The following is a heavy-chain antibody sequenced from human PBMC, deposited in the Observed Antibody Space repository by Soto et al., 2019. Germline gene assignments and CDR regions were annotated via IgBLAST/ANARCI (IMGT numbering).Heavy chain of an antibody. CDR2: ISSNGGPT. CDR1: GFTFSSYA. J-gene: IGHJ4*02. CDR3: VKDRWVDF. V-gene: IGHV3-64D*06. Sequence: LRLSCVVSGFTFSSYAMHWVRQAPGKGLEYVSSISSNGGPTYYVDSANGRFTISRDNSKNTLYLQMSSLRLEDTAVYYCVKDRWVDFWGQGTLVTVSS. D-gene: IGHD1-26*01.